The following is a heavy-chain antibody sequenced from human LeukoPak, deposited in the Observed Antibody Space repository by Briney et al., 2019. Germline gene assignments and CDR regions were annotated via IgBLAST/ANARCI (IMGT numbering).Heavy chain of an antibody. CDR1: VGSISSYY. J-gene: IGHJ4*02. V-gene: IGHV4-59*12. CDR3: ASRETYYYDSSGYGVDQYYFDY. CDR2: IYYSGTT. Sequence: SETLSLTCTVSVGSISSYYWSWIRQPPGKRREWVGYIYYSGTTNYNPSIKSRVTISVDTSKNQFFLKLSSVTAADTAVYYCASRETYYYDSSGYGVDQYYFDYWGQGTLVTVSS. D-gene: IGHD3-22*01.